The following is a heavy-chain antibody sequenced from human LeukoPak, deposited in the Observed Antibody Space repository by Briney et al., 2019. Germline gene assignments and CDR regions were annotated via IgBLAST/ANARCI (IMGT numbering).Heavy chain of an antibody. CDR3: ATGYGDFWVEGRYFYS. Sequence: SETLSLTCTVSDGSITNYDWSWVRQPPGKGLEFIGHVHYSGTTNYNPSLRSRVTISIDTSKKHFFLKLKSVTAADTAVYYCATGYGDFWVEGRYFYSWGQGTLVTVSS. J-gene: IGHJ4*02. V-gene: IGHV4-59*01. D-gene: IGHD4-17*01. CDR1: DGSITNYD. CDR2: VHYSGTT.